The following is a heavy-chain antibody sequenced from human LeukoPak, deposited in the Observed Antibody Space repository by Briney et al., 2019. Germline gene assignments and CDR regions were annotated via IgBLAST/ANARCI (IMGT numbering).Heavy chain of an antibody. D-gene: IGHD3-22*01. CDR3: ARGDRQYYYDSSGPFSY. CDR2: INPNSGGT. V-gene: IGHV1-2*02. CDR1: GYTFTGYY. J-gene: IGHJ4*02. Sequence: ASVKVSCKASGYTFTGYYMHWVRQAPGQGLEWMGWINPNSGGTNYAQKFQGRVTMTRDTSISTAYMELRSLRSDDTAVYYCARGDRQYYYDSSGPFSYWGQGTLVTVSS.